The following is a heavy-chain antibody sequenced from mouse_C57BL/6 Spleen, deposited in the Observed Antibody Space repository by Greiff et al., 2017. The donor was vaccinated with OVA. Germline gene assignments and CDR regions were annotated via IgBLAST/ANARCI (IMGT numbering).Heavy chain of an antibody. CDR1: GFTFSDYY. J-gene: IGHJ1*03. Sequence: EVKLVESEGGLVQPGSSMKLSCTASGFTFSDYYMAWVRQVPEKGLEWVANINYDGSSTYYLDSLKSRFIISRDNAKNILYLQMSSLKSEDTATYYCARRYYGSSLYWYFDVWGTGTTVTVSS. V-gene: IGHV5-16*02. CDR2: INYDGSST. CDR3: ARRYYGSSLYWYFDV. D-gene: IGHD1-1*01.